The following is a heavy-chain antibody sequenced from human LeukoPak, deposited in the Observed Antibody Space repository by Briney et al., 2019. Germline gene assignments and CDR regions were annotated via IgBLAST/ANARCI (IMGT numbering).Heavy chain of an antibody. Sequence: GGTQRLSCAASGFSFSNYGMNWVRQAPGKGLEWISGITGNGATTYYADSVKGRFTISRDNSKNTLYLQMNSLRAEDTAVYFCAKDYDTSGYYWSGLDYWGQGTLVTVSS. CDR3: AKDYDTSGYYWSGLDY. J-gene: IGHJ4*02. CDR2: ITGNGATT. CDR1: GFSFSNYG. D-gene: IGHD3-22*01. V-gene: IGHV3-23*01.